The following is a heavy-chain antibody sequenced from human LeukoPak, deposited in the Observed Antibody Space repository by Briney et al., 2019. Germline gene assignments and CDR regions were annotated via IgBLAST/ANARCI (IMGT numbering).Heavy chain of an antibody. V-gene: IGHV3-30*18. CDR1: GFTFSSYG. D-gene: IGHD5-18*01. Sequence: GGSLRLSCAASGFTFSSYGIHWVRQAPDKGLEWVAVISYDGSNKYYADSVKGRFTISRDNSKNTLYLQMNSLRAEDTAVYYCAKDSGSPWIQLWLRSWGQGTLVTVSS. J-gene: IGHJ4*02. CDR3: AKDSGSPWIQLWLRS. CDR2: ISYDGSNK.